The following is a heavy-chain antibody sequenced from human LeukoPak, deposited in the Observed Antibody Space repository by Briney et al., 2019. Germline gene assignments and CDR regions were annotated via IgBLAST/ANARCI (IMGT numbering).Heavy chain of an antibody. J-gene: IGHJ6*02. CDR1: GGTFSSYA. V-gene: IGHV1-69*13. CDR2: IIPIFGTA. CDR3: ARDRGYSSSWFTAVWYYYYGMDV. Sequence: GASVKVSCKASGGTFSSYAISWVRQAPGQGLEWMGGIIPIFGTANYAQKFQGRVTITADESTSTAYMELSSLRSEDTAVYYCARDRGYSSSWFTAVWYYYYGMDVWGQGTTVTVSS. D-gene: IGHD6-13*01.